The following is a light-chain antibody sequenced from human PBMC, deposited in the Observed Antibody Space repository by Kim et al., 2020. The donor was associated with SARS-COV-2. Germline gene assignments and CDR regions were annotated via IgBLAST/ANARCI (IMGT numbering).Light chain of an antibody. J-gene: IGLJ2*01. V-gene: IGLV3-21*04. CDR3: QVWDTTSDHVV. CDR1: DIGRLS. Sequence: PGETARISWGANDIGRLSVHWYQQKPGHTPVVVIYYDTNRPSEIPELFSGSNSGNTATLTISTVEAGDEADYYCQVWDTTSDHVVFGGGTQLTVL. CDR2: YDT.